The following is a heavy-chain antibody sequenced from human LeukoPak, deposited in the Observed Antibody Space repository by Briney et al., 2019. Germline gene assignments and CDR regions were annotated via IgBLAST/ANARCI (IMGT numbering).Heavy chain of an antibody. V-gene: IGHV3-11*06. Sequence: GGALRLSCAASGFTFSDYYMSWIRQAPGKGLEWVSYISSSSSYTNYADSVKGRFTISRDNAKNSLYLKMNSLRAEDTAVYYCAREGMWDVVPVDYWGQGTLVTVSS. J-gene: IGHJ4*02. CDR2: ISSSSSYT. D-gene: IGHD2-2*01. CDR1: GFTFSDYY. CDR3: AREGMWDVVPVDY.